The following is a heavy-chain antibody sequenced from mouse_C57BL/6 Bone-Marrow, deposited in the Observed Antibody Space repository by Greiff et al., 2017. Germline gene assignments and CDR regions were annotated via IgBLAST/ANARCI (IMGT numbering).Heavy chain of an antibody. D-gene: IGHD1-1*01. CDR3: ARDTVVATDDV. J-gene: IGHJ2*01. Sequence: VQLQVSGAELAQPGASVKLSCKASGYTFTSYWMHWVKQRPGPGMEWIGYINPSCGYTKHNQKFKDKATLTAYKSSSTAYMQLSSLTYEDSAVYYCARDTVVATDDVWGKGTTLTVSS. CDR2: INPSCGYT. V-gene: IGHV1-7*01. CDR1: GYTFTSYW.